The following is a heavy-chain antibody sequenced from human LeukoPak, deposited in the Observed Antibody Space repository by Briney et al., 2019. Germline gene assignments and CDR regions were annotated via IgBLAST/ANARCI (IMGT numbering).Heavy chain of an antibody. D-gene: IGHD4-11*01. J-gene: IGHJ6*02. V-gene: IGHV1-18*01. CDR2: ISAYNGNT. CDR1: GYTLTSYG. CDR3: ARDGGHDYSNYYGMDV. Sequence: ASVKVSCKASGYTLTSYGISWVRPAPGQGLEWMGWISAYNGNTNYAQKLQGRVTMTTDTSTSTDYMELRSLRSDDTAVYYCARDGGHDYSNYYGMDVWGQGTTVTVSS.